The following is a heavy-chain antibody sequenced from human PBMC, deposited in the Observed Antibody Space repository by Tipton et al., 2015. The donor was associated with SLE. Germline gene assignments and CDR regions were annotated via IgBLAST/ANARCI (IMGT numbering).Heavy chain of an antibody. Sequence: LRLSCAVSGGSISSYYWSWIRQPPGKGLEWIGEINHSGSTNYNPSLKSRVTISVDTSKNQFSLKLSSVTAADTAVYYCARGGYTNAFDIWGQGTMVTVSS. D-gene: IGHD6-13*01. CDR2: INHSGST. J-gene: IGHJ3*02. V-gene: IGHV4-34*01. CDR3: ARGGYTNAFDI. CDR1: GGSISSYY.